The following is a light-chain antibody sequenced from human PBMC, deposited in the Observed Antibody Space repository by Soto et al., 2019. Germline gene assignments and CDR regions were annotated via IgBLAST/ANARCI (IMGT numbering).Light chain of an antibody. V-gene: IGKV4-1*01. CDR3: QQYYNTPFT. CDR1: QSVLHSSNNKNY. J-gene: IGKJ3*01. CDR2: WAS. Sequence: DIVMTQSPDSLAVSLGERATINCKSSQSVLHSSNNKNYLTWYQQKPGQPPKLLIYWASTRESGVPDRFSGNGSGTDFTLTISSLQAEDVAVYYCQQYYNTPFTFGPGTEVDIK.